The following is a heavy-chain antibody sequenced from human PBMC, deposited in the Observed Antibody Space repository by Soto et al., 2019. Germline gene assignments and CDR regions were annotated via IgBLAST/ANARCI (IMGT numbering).Heavy chain of an antibody. CDR1: GFTFSSYA. Sequence: QVQLVESGGGVVQPGRSLRLSCAASGFTFSSYAMHWVRQAPGKGLEWVAVISYDGSNKYYADSMKGRFTISRDNSKNTLYLQMNSLRAEDTAVYYCARDIRWELGYYYYGMDVWGQGTTVTVSS. J-gene: IGHJ6*02. CDR2: ISYDGSNK. D-gene: IGHD1-26*01. V-gene: IGHV3-30-3*01. CDR3: ARDIRWELGYYYYGMDV.